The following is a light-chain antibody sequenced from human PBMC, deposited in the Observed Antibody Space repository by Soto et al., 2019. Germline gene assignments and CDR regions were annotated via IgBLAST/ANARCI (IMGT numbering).Light chain of an antibody. Sequence: DIQMTQSPSSLSSSVGDIVSITCRARQTIHRYLNWYQQKPGEAPKVLISGASSLQTGVPSRFSGSGSGTEFTLNISSLQPEDYATYYCQQSYSFPYTFGRGTKVDIK. CDR3: QQSYSFPYT. V-gene: IGKV1-39*01. J-gene: IGKJ2*01. CDR2: GAS. CDR1: QTIHRY.